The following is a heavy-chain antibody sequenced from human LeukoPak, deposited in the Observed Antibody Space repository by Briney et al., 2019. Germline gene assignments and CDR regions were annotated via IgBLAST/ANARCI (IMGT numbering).Heavy chain of an antibody. CDR1: GFTFSSYW. Sequence: GGSLRLSCAASGFTFSSYWMHWVRQAPGKGLVWVSRINSDGSITTYADSVKGRFTISRDNAKNTLYLQMNSLRAEDTAVYCCARVGLPAAFDYWGQGTLVTVSS. CDR2: INSDGSIT. J-gene: IGHJ4*02. D-gene: IGHD2-2*01. CDR3: ARVGLPAAFDY. V-gene: IGHV3-74*01.